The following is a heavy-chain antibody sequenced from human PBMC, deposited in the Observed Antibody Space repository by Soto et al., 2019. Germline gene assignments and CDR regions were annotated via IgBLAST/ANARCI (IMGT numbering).Heavy chain of an antibody. CDR1: GDSVNSSDYY. CDR3: SRAYYYGAGQGRSMDV. Sequence: QVQLQESGPGLVKPSETLSLTCTVSGDSVNSSDYYWVRIRQPPGTGLEWLGYISYSGGTNHNPSAESRVSISGNTSKNQFSFKLKSVIAADTAVYYFSRAYYYGAGQGRSMDVWGQGITDTVSS. J-gene: IGHJ6*02. CDR2: ISYSGGT. D-gene: IGHD3-10*01. V-gene: IGHV4-61*08.